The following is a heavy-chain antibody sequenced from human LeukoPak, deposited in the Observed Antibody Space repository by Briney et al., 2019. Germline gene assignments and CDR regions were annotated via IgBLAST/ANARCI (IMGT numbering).Heavy chain of an antibody. Sequence: ASVKVSCKASGYTFTGYYMHWVRQAPGQGLEWMGWINPNSGGTNYAQKFQGRVTMTRDTSISTAYMELSRLRSDDTAVYYCARGMVWMWELLVFDYWGQGTLVTVSS. J-gene: IGHJ4*02. CDR1: GYTFTGYY. CDR3: ARGMVWMWELLVFDY. V-gene: IGHV1-2*02. CDR2: INPNSGGT. D-gene: IGHD1-26*01.